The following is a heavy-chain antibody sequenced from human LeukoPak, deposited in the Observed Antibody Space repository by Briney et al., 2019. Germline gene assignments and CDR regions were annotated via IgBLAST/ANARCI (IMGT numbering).Heavy chain of an antibody. V-gene: IGHV4-34*01. D-gene: IGHD6-6*01. Sequence: SETLSLTCAVYGGSFSAYYWSWIRQPPGKGLEWIGEINHSGSTSYNLSLKSRATISVDTSKIQFSLKLNSVTAADTAVYYCELYTSITTRNPVDYWGQGTLVTVSS. J-gene: IGHJ4*02. CDR2: INHSGST. CDR3: ELYTSITTRNPVDY. CDR1: GGSFSAYY.